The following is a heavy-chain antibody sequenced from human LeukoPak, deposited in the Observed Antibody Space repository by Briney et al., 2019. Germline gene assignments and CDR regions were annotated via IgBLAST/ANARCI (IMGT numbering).Heavy chain of an antibody. D-gene: IGHD2-15*01. CDR3: ARDKGCSGGSCYSQLEYCMDV. CDR1: GGTFSSYA. Sequence: SVKVSCKASGGTFSSYAISWVRQAPGQGLEWMGGIIPIFGTANYAQKFQGRVTITADESTSTAYMELSSLRSEDTAVYYCARDKGCSGGSCYSQLEYCMDVWGKGTTVTVSS. CDR2: IIPIFGTA. V-gene: IGHV1-69*13. J-gene: IGHJ6*03.